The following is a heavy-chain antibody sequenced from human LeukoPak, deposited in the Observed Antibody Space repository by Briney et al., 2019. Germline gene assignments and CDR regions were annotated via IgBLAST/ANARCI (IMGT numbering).Heavy chain of an antibody. CDR3: ARSMRAYHYDSSDYYPQDYNFYPQDYNFGMEV. D-gene: IGHD3-22*01. V-gene: IGHV1-46*01. Sequence: GASVKVSCKASGYTFTIYYMHWVRQAPGQGLEWMGIINPSGGSTSYAQKFQGRVTMTRDTSTSTVYMELSSLRSEDTAVYYCARSMRAYHYDSSDYYPQDYNFYPQDYNFGMEVWGQGTTVTVSS. CDR2: INPSGGST. J-gene: IGHJ6*02. CDR1: GYTFTIYY.